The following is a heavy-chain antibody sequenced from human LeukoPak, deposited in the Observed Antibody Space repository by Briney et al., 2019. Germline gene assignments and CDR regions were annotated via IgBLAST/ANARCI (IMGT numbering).Heavy chain of an antibody. CDR3: ARWGQGFEY. Sequence: GGSLRLSCAASGFTFSNYWMSWVRQAPGQGLEWVGNIKQDGSEKYYVDSVKGRFTISRDNAKNSQYLQMNSLRVEDTAVYYRARWGQGFEYWGQGTLVTVSS. V-gene: IGHV3-7*05. J-gene: IGHJ4*02. D-gene: IGHD1-26*01. CDR1: GFTFSNYW. CDR2: IKQDGSEK.